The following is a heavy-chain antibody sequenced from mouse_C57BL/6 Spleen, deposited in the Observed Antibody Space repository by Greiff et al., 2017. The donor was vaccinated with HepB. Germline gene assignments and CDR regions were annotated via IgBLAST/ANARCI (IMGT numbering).Heavy chain of an antibody. CDR2: ISSGGDYI. CDR1: GFTFSSYA. J-gene: IGHJ4*01. Sequence: EVQGVESGEGLVKPGGSLKLSCAASGFTFSSYAMSWVRQTPEKRLEWVAYISSGGDYIYYADTVKGRFPISRDNARNTLYLQMSSLKSEYTAMYYCTRGVITTVVADYWGQGTSVTVSS. D-gene: IGHD1-1*01. V-gene: IGHV5-9-1*02. CDR3: TRGVITTVVADY.